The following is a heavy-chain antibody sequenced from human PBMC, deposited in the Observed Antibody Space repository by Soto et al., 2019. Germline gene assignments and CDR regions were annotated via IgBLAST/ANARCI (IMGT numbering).Heavy chain of an antibody. CDR3: ARDLAGRYCGRDCPNGMDV. CDR1: GFTFDDYA. J-gene: IGHJ6*02. V-gene: IGHV3-9*01. D-gene: IGHD2-21*02. Sequence: GGSLRLSCAASGFTFDDYAMHWVRQAPGKGLEWVSGISWNSGSIGYADSVKGRLTISRDNSKNTLYLEMHSLRGEDTAVYYCARDLAGRYCGRDCPNGMDVWGPGTTVTVSS. CDR2: ISWNSGSI.